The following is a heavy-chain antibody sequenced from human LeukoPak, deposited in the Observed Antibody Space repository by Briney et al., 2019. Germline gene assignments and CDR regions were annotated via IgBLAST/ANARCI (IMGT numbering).Heavy chain of an antibody. Sequence: GGSLRLSCAASGFTFSSYSMNWVRQAPGKGLEWVSYISSSSSTIYYADSVKGRFTISRDNAKNSLYLQMNSLRAEDTAVYYCARDPDYDFWSGYYLSGDYWGQGTLVTVSS. D-gene: IGHD3-3*01. CDR2: ISSSSSTI. CDR1: GFTFSSYS. CDR3: ARDPDYDFWSGYYLSGDY. J-gene: IGHJ4*02. V-gene: IGHV3-48*04.